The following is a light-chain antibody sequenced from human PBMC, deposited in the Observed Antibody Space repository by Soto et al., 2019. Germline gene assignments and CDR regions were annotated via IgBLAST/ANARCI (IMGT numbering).Light chain of an antibody. CDR3: CSYVGSNIFSV. V-gene: IGLV2-23*02. Sequence: QYVLSQPASVSGSPGQSITISCTGTNSDLGTYNLVSWYQQHPGKAPKTIIYEVTKRPSGVSKRFSGSKYGNTASLTISGLQAEDEADYYCCSYVGSNIFSVFGTGTKVTVL. CDR1: NSDLGTYNL. J-gene: IGLJ1*01. CDR2: EVT.